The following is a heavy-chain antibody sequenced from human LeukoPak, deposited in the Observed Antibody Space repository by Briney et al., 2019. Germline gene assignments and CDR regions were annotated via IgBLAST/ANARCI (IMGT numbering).Heavy chain of an antibody. Sequence: SETLSLTCTVSGYSISSGYYWGWIRQPPGKGLEWIGSIYHSGSTYYNPSLKSRVTISVDTSKNQFSLKLSSVTAADTAVYYCARGGWGSGSYDFDYWGQGTLVTVSS. D-gene: IGHD1-26*01. CDR3: ARGGWGSGSYDFDY. V-gene: IGHV4-38-2*02. J-gene: IGHJ4*02. CDR1: GYSISSGYY. CDR2: IYHSGST.